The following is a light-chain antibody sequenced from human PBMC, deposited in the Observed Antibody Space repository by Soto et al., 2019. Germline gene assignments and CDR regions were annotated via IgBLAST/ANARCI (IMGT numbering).Light chain of an antibody. Sequence: EVVLAQSTAPLSVSPGKSPTLSCRASQSVSNKLGWYQQKPGQAPRLLIFDASTRATGIPARFSGSGSGTEFTLTISSLQPEDFAVYYCQQYGSSPGTFGQGTKVDIK. V-gene: IGKV3-15*01. CDR2: DAS. CDR1: QSVSNK. J-gene: IGKJ1*01. CDR3: QQYGSSPGT.